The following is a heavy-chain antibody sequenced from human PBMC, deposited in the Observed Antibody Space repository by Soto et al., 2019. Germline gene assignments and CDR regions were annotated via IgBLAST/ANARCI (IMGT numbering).Heavy chain of an antibody. D-gene: IGHD3-3*02. V-gene: IGHV1-18*01. CDR3: ARRGHWEKSAFCYFDY. J-gene: IGHJ4*02. CDR1: GYTFTSYG. Sequence: QAQLVQSGAEVKKPGASVKVSCKASGYTFTSYGISWVRQAPGQGLEWMGWISTYNGNTNYAQKLQGRVTMTTDTSTSKAYMELRSQGSDDTAVYYCARRGHWEKSAFCYFDYWGQGTLVTVSS. CDR2: ISTYNGNT.